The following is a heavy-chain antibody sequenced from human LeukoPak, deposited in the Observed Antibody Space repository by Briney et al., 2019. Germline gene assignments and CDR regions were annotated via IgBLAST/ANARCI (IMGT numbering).Heavy chain of an antibody. CDR2: ISSSGSTV. CDR1: GFTFSSYE. V-gene: IGHV3-48*03. J-gene: IGHJ4*02. D-gene: IGHD6-13*01. CDR3: ATSRGSWPDYFDY. Sequence: GGSLRLSCAASGFTFSSYEMNWVRQAPGKGLEWVSYISSSGSTVYYADSVKGRFTISRDNAKNSLYLQMNSLRAEDTAVYYCATSRGSWPDYFDYWGQGTLVTVSS.